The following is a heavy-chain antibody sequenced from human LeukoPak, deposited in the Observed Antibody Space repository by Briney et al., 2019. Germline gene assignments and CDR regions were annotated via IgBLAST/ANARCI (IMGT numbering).Heavy chain of an antibody. CDR1: GFTFSRYG. V-gene: IGHV3-30*18. J-gene: IGHJ4*02. D-gene: IGHD3-22*01. CDR2: ISYDGSNK. CDR3: AKDRSLDYYDSSGYDTYFDY. Sequence: PGGSLRLSCAASGFTFSRYGMHWVRQAPGKGLEWVAVISYDGSNKYYADSVKGRFTISRDNSKNTLYLQMNSLRAEDTAVYYCAKDRSLDYYDSSGYDTYFDYWGQGTLVTVSS.